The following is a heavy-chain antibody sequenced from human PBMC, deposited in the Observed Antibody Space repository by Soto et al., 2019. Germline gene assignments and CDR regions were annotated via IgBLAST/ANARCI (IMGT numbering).Heavy chain of an antibody. J-gene: IGHJ5*02. CDR2: MNPNSGNT. V-gene: IGHV1-8*01. D-gene: IGHD6-13*01. CDR1: GYTFTSYD. Sequence: QVQLVQSGAEVKKPGASVKVSCKASGYTFTSYDINWVRQATGQGLEWMGWMNPNSGNTAYAQKFQGRVTMTRNTSISTAYMELSSLRSEDTAVYYYARERSAAGTGWFDPWGQGTLVTVSS. CDR3: ARERSAAGTGWFDP.